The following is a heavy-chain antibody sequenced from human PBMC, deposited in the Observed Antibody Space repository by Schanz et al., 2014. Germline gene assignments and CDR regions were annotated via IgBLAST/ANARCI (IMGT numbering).Heavy chain of an antibody. D-gene: IGHD3-3*01. CDR3: ASGEARVTSSGVVIVPMNV. CDR1: GYTFAGHA. CDR2: IHTGSGNT. J-gene: IGHJ6*04. V-gene: IGHV1-3*04. Sequence: QVQLVQSGAEVKQPGASVKVSCQASGYTFAGHAVHWVRQAPGQGPEWVGWIHTGSGNTKYSQKCEGRVTITRDTAASIVYMELSSLRSEDTAVFFCASGEARVTSSGVVIVPMNVWGKGTTVIVSA.